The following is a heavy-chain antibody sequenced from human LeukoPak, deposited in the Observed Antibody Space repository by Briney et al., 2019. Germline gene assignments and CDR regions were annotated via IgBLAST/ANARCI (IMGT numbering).Heavy chain of an antibody. CDR2: IYYSGST. CDR3: ARVGWLRPINWFDP. V-gene: IGHV4-31*03. J-gene: IGHJ5*02. D-gene: IGHD5-12*01. Sequence: PSQTLSLTRTVSGGSISSGGYYWSWIRQHPGKGLGWIGYIYYSGSTYYNPSLKSRVTISVDTSKNQFSLKLSSVTAADTAVYYCARVGWLRPINWFDPWGQGTLVTVSS. CDR1: GGSISSGGYY.